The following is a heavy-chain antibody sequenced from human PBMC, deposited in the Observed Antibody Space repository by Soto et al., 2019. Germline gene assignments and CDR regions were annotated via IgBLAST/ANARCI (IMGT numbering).Heavy chain of an antibody. CDR3: ARQIVVASFFDY. J-gene: IGHJ4*02. D-gene: IGHD3-22*01. CDR2: IYYSGST. Sequence: SETLSLTCTVSGGSINSGGYCWSWIRQHPGKGLEWIGYIYYSGSTNYNPSLKSRVTISVDTSKNQFSLKLSSVTAADTAVYYCARQIVVASFFDYWGQGTLVTVSS. CDR1: GGSINSGGYC. V-gene: IGHV4-61*08.